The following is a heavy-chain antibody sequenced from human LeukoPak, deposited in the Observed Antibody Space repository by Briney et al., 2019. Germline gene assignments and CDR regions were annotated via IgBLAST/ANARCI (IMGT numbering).Heavy chain of an antibody. CDR2: IYSGGST. CDR1: GFTVSSNY. J-gene: IGHJ5*02. Sequence: GGSLRLSCAASGFTVSSNYMSWVRQAPGKGLEWVSVIYSGGSTYYADSVKGRFTISRDNSKNTLYLQMNSLRAEDTAVYYCANPPTVTTIRFDPWGQGTLVTVSS. D-gene: IGHD4-17*01. CDR3: ANPPTVTTIRFDP. V-gene: IGHV3-53*01.